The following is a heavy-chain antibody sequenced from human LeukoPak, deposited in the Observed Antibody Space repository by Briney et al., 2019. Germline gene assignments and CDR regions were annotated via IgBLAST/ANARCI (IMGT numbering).Heavy chain of an antibody. Sequence: PGGSLRLSCAASGFTFSSYSMNWVRQAPGKGLEWVSSISSSSSYIYYADSVKGRFTISRDNAKNSLYLQMNSLRAEDTAVYYCASDRSDYDSSRYYDYWGQGTLVTVSS. CDR1: GFTFSSYS. J-gene: IGHJ4*02. CDR2: ISSSSSYI. D-gene: IGHD3-22*01. V-gene: IGHV3-21*01. CDR3: ASDRSDYDSSRYYDY.